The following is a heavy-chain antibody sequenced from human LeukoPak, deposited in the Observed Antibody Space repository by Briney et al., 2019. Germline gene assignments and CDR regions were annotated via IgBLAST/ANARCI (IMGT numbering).Heavy chain of an antibody. CDR2: ISGSGGST. CDR1: GFTVSSNY. CDR3: AKVGDGYCSSTSCYGWFDP. V-gene: IGHV3-23*01. Sequence: GGSLRLSCAASGFTVSSNYMSWVRQAPGKGLEWVSAISGSGGSTYYADSVKGRFTISRDNSKNTLYLQMNSLRAEDTAVYYCAKVGDGYCSSTSCYGWFDPWGQGTLVTVSS. J-gene: IGHJ5*02. D-gene: IGHD2-2*01.